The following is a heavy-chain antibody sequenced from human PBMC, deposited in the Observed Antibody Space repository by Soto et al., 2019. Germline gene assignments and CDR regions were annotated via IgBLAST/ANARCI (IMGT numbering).Heavy chain of an antibody. J-gene: IGHJ5*02. D-gene: IGHD3-10*01. Sequence: SETLSITCTVSGGSISSYYWSWIRQPPGKGLEWIGYIYYSGSTNYNPSLKSRVTISVDTSKNQFSLKLSSVTAADTAVYYCARHTDGSGSYYNFLWFDPWGQGTLVTVSS. CDR3: ARHTDGSGSYYNFLWFDP. CDR2: IYYSGST. CDR1: GGSISSYY. V-gene: IGHV4-59*08.